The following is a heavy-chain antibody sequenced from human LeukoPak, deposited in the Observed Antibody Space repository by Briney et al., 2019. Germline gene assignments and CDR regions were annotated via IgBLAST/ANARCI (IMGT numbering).Heavy chain of an antibody. D-gene: IGHD2-15*01. CDR2: MTPNSGNT. CDR1: GYTFTSYD. CDR3: AVAVSATGFDY. Sequence: AASVKVSCKASGYTFTSYDINWVRQAAGQGLEWMGWMTPNSGNTGYAQKFQGRVTMTRNTSISTAYMELSSLRSEDTAVYYCAVAVSATGFDYWGQGTLVTVSS. J-gene: IGHJ4*02. V-gene: IGHV1-8*01.